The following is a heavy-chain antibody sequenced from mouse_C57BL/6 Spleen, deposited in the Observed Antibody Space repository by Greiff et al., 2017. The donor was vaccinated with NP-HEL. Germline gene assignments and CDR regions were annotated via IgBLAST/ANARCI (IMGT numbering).Heavy chain of an antibody. CDR1: GYAFSSSW. D-gene: IGHD3-3*01. Sequence: QVQLQQSGPELVKPGASVKISCKASGYAFSSSWMNWVKQRPGKGLEWIGRIYPGDGDTNYNGKFKGKATLTADKSSSTAYMQLSSLTSEDSAVYFCASGGDGYFDYWGQGTTLTVSS. J-gene: IGHJ2*01. CDR2: IYPGDGDT. CDR3: ASGGDGYFDY. V-gene: IGHV1-82*01.